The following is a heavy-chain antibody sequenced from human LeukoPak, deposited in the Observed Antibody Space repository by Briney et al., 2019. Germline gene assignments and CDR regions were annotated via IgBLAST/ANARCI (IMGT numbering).Heavy chain of an antibody. Sequence: PGGSLRLSCAASGFTFSSYSMNWVRQAPGKGLEWVSYISSSGSTIYYADSVKGRFTISRDNAKNSLYLQMNSLRAEDTAVYYCHVVVVDYFDYWGQGTLVTVSS. D-gene: IGHD2-15*01. CDR2: ISSSGSTI. CDR3: HVVVVDYFDY. J-gene: IGHJ4*02. V-gene: IGHV3-48*04. CDR1: GFTFSSYS.